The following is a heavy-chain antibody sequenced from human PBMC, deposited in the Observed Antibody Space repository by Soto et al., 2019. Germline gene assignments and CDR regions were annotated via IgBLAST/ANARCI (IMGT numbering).Heavy chain of an antibody. V-gene: IGHV4-4*02. CDR3: TRRYGTSIY. CDR1: GGSISSSTNR. J-gene: IGHJ4*02. Sequence: QVQLQESGPGLVKPSGTLSLSCVVSGGSISSSTNRWTWVRQPPGKGLEWIGEIYPNGNTNYNSSLRGRVTVSVDKSTNQFSLQLRSLTAADTAVYYCTRRYGTSIYWGQGTLVTVSS. CDR2: IYPNGNT. D-gene: IGHD5-18*01.